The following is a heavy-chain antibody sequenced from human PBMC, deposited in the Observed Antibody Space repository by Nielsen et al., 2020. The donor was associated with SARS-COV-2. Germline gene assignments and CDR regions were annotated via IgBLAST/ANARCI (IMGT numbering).Heavy chain of an antibody. CDR3: ASIDILTGLDY. CDR1: GFTVSSNY. Sequence: GESLKISCAASGFTVSSNYMSWVRQAPGKGLEWVSVIYSGGSTYYADSVKGRFTIFSNNSKNTLYLQMNSLRAEDTAVYYCASIDILTGLDYWGQGTLVTVSS. V-gene: IGHV3-53*04. D-gene: IGHD3-9*01. J-gene: IGHJ4*02. CDR2: IYSGGST.